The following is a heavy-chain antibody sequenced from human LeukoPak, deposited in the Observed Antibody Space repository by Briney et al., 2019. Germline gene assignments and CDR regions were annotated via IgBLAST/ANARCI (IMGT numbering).Heavy chain of an antibody. Sequence: QTGGSLRLSCAASGFTFSTYDMYWVRQAPGKGLEWVSYISSRNTTTHYADSVRGRFTISRDNAKNSLYLQMNSLRAEDTALYYCARALVWSGEYPYWGQGTLVIVSS. CDR2: ISSRNTTT. CDR1: GFTFSTYD. CDR3: ARALVWSGEYPY. J-gene: IGHJ4*02. V-gene: IGHV3-48*03. D-gene: IGHD3-10*01.